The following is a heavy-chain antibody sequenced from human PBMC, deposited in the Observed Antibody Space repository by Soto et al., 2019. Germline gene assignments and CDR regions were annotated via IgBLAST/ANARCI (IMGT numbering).Heavy chain of an antibody. CDR3: ARDGDGRMTTNPYYYNGMDV. Sequence: TLSLTCSVSGGPISSSSYYWSWIRQPPGKGLEWIGYVFYTGRANYNASLKSRVSISLDTSNYQFSLKLSSVTAADTAVYYCARDGDGRMTTNPYYYNGMDVWGPGTTVTVSS. J-gene: IGHJ6*02. CDR1: GGPISSSSYY. D-gene: IGHD4-4*01. V-gene: IGHV4-61*01. CDR2: VFYTGRA.